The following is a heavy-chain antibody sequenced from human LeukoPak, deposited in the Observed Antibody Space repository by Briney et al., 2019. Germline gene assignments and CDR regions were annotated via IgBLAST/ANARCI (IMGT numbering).Heavy chain of an antibody. CDR2: ISGSAGRT. V-gene: IGHV3-23*01. J-gene: IGHJ5*02. CDR1: GFTFSSYA. D-gene: IGHD4-23*01. Sequence: GGSLRLSCAASGFTFSSYAMSWVRQAPGKGLEWVSTISGSAGRTYYADSVKGRITISRDNSKNTLYLQMNRLRAEDTAVYYCARDLDGNSIWYLDPWGQGTLVTVSS. CDR3: ARDLDGNSIWYLDP.